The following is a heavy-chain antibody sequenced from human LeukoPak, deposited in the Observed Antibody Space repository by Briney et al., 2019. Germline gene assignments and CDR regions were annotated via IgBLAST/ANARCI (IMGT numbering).Heavy chain of an antibody. V-gene: IGHV3-21*01. CDR1: GFIFGNYA. Sequence: GGSLRLSCAASGFIFGNYAMSWVRQAPGKGLEWVSAISGSGSNTYYADSVKGRFTTSRDNAKNSLYLQMNSLRAEDTAVYYCARATAADHYYYYGMDVWGQGTTVTVSS. D-gene: IGHD6-13*01. J-gene: IGHJ6*02. CDR2: ISGSGSNT. CDR3: ARATAADHYYYYGMDV.